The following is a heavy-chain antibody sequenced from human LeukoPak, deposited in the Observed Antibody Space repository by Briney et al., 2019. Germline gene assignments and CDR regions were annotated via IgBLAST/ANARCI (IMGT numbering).Heavy chain of an antibody. D-gene: IGHD3-22*01. CDR2: ISGSGGST. J-gene: IGHJ4*02. Sequence: GGSLRLSCAASGFAFSSYGMSWVRQAPGKGLEWVSAISGSGGSTYYADSVKGRFTISRDNSKNTLYLQMNSLRAEDTAVYYCAKDRRSLYYYDSSGYYYSWGQGTLVTVSS. CDR3: AKDRRSLYYYDSSGYYYS. V-gene: IGHV3-23*01. CDR1: GFAFSSYG.